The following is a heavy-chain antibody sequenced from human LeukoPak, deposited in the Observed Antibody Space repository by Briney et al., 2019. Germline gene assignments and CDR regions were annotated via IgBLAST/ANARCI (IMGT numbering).Heavy chain of an antibody. CDR1: GFTFDDYG. CDR3: ARSWVGGSPYYYMDV. V-gene: IGHV3-20*04. J-gene: IGHJ6*03. D-gene: IGHD2-15*01. Sequence: GGSLRLSCAASGFTFDDYGMSWVRQAPGKGLDWVSGINWNGGNTGYADSVKGRFTISRDNAKNSLYLQMNSLRAEDTALYYCARSWVGGSPYYYMDVWGKGTTVTVSS. CDR2: INWNGGNT.